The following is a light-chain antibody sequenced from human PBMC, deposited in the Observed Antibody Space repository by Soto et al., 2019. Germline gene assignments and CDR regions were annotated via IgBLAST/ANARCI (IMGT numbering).Light chain of an antibody. J-gene: IGKJ1*01. CDR3: QKYNDALRT. CDR2: AAS. V-gene: IGKV1-27*01. Sequence: DMQMTQSPSSLSASVGDRVTITCRASQGLSNKLAWYQQKPGKVPKLLIFAASTLQSGVPSRFSGSGSGTDFTLTISGLQPEDVASYYCQKYNDALRTFGQGTKVEIK. CDR1: QGLSNK.